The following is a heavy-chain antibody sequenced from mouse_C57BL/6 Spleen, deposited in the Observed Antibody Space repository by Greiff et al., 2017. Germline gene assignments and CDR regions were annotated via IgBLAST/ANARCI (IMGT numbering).Heavy chain of an antibody. CDR2: IYPRSGNT. CDR3: ARRVGGELGPFGD. CDR1: GYTFTSYG. V-gene: IGHV1-81*01. J-gene: IGHJ2*01. D-gene: IGHD4-1*01. Sequence: QVQLQQSGAELARPGASVKLSCKASGYTFTSYGISWVKQRTGQGLEWIGEIYPRSGNTYYNEKFKGKATLAADKSSSTAYMELRSLTSEDAAVYFCARRVGGELGPFGDWGQGTTLTVSS.